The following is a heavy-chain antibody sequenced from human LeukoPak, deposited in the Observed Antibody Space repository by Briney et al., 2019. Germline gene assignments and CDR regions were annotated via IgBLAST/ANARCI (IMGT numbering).Heavy chain of an antibody. V-gene: IGHV4-59*01. CDR1: GGSISSYY. J-gene: IGHJ4*02. D-gene: IGHD3-3*01. CDR2: IYYSGST. Sequence: TTSETLSLTCTASGGSISSYYWSWIRQPPGKGLEWIGYIYYSGSTNYNPSLKSRVTISVDTSKNQFSLKLSSVTAADTAVYYCARGGTIFGVVITPNAYYFDYWGQGTLVTVSS. CDR3: ARGGTIFGVVITPNAYYFDY.